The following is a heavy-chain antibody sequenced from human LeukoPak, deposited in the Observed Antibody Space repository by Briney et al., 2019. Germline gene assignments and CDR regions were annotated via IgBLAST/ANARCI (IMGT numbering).Heavy chain of an antibody. J-gene: IGHJ4*02. CDR3: AREGIRPSRTDY. CDR1: GGSISSSSYY. V-gene: IGHV4-39*07. D-gene: IGHD6-6*01. Sequence: SETLSLTCTVSGGSISSSSYYWGWIRQPPGKGLEWIGSIYYSGSTYYNPSLKSRVTISVDTSKNQFSLKLSSVTAADTAVYYCAREGIRPSRTDYWGQGTLVTVSS. CDR2: IYYSGST.